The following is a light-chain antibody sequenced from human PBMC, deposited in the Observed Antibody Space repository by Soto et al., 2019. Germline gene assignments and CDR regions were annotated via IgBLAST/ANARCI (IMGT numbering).Light chain of an antibody. CDR1: QSISSW. V-gene: IGKV1-5*03. CDR2: LAS. J-gene: IGKJ2*01. Sequence: DIQMTQSPSTLSASVGDRVTITCLASQSISSWLAWYQQKPGKAPKLLIYLASSLESGVPSRFSGSGSGTEFTLTISSLQPDDFATYYCQQYDSYSRTFGQGTKLEI. CDR3: QQYDSYSRT.